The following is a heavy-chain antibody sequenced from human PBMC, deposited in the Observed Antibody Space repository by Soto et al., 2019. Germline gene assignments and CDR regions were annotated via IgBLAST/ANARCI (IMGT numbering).Heavy chain of an antibody. J-gene: IGHJ6*02. D-gene: IGHD3-3*01. CDR1: GASINSANW. Sequence: QVLLEESGPGLVRPSGTLSLTCSVSGASINSANWWVWVRQPPGKGLEWIGEIYHIGSTTYNPSLKSRATISVVKSKNQFSPIVSSVTAADTAVYYCAKRYDFWSGRWYGLGVWGQGTTVTVSS. V-gene: IGHV4-4*02. CDR2: IYHIGST. CDR3: AKRYDFWSGRWYGLGV.